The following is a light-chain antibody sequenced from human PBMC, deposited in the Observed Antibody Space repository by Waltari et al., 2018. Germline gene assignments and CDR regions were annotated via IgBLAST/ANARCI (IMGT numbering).Light chain of an antibody. J-gene: IGKJ2*01. V-gene: IGKV1-16*02. CDR2: AAS. CDR3: QQYKSYPYT. CDR1: QGIISY. Sequence: SQLTQSPSSLPAPVGNRVPIPALASQGIISYLAWFHHKPRTAPKSLIYAASSLQSGVTSKFSGSGSRTDFTLNISSLQPEDFATYYGQQYKSYPYTFGQGTKLEI.